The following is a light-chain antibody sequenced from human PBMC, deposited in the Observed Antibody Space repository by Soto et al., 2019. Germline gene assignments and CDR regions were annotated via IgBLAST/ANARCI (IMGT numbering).Light chain of an antibody. CDR2: RAS. CDR3: QQYGDSPRS. V-gene: IGKV3-20*01. CDR1: QSLSSDY. Sequence: VVSLYEETLAFCSCGRTNISCMASQSLSSDYLAWYQQKPGQAPRLLIYRASRRATGIPDRFSVSGSGTDFTLTISRLEPGDFAVYYCQQYGDSPRSFG. J-gene: IGKJ2*01.